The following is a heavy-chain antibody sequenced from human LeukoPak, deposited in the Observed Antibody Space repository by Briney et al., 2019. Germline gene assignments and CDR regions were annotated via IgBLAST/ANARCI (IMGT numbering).Heavy chain of an antibody. V-gene: IGHV3-23*01. D-gene: IGHD3-10*01. CDR1: GFTFSSYA. J-gene: IGHJ4*02. CDR2: ITGSGTTT. CDR3: ARVFYGSGSYDFDY. Sequence: GGSLRLSCAASGFTFSSYAMSWVRQAPGKGLEWVSAITGSGTTTYYADSVKGRFTVSRDNAKNSLYLQMNSLRAEDTAVYYCARVFYGSGSYDFDYWGQGTLVTVSS.